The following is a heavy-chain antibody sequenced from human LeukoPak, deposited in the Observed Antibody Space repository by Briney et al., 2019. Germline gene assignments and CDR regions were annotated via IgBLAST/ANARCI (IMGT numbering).Heavy chain of an antibody. Sequence: PGGSLRLSCAASGFTFSSYWMHWVRRAPGKGLVWDSRIDSDGSSTSYADSVKGRFTISRDNSKNTLYLQMNSLRAEDTAVYYCAKTMGTTYYYDSSGYYVDYWGQGTLVTVSS. CDR3: AKTMGTTYYYDSSGYYVDY. CDR2: IDSDGSST. D-gene: IGHD3-22*01. V-gene: IGHV3-74*01. J-gene: IGHJ4*02. CDR1: GFTFSSYW.